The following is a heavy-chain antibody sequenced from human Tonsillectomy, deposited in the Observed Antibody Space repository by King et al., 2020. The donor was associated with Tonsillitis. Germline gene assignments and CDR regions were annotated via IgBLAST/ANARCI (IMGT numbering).Heavy chain of an antibody. Sequence: VQLVESGAEVKKPGSSVKVSCKASGGTFSSYAISWVRQAPGQGLEWMGGIIPIFGTANYAQKFRGRVTITADESTSTAYMELSSLRSEDTAVYYCARGAFNWGSGASYIDYWGQGTLVTVSS. V-gene: IGHV1-69*01. D-gene: IGHD7-27*01. CDR3: ARGAFNWGSGASYIDY. J-gene: IGHJ4*02. CDR1: GGTFSSYA. CDR2: IIPIFGTA.